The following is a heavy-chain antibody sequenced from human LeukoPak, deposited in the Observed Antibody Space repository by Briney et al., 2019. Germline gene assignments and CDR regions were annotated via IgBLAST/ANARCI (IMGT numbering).Heavy chain of an antibody. V-gene: IGHV4-31*03. CDR2: IYYSGST. J-gene: IGHJ4*02. CDR1: GGSISSGGYY. CDR3: ARGGVECSSTSCYRRFDY. Sequence: SETLSLTCTVSGGSISSGGYYWSWIRQHPGKGLEWIGYIYYSGSTYYNPSLKSRVTISVDTSKNQFSLKLSSVTAADTAVYYCARGGVECSSTSCYRRFDYWGQGTLVSVSS. D-gene: IGHD2-2*01.